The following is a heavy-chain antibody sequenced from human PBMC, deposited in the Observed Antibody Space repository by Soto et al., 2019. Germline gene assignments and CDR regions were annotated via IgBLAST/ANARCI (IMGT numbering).Heavy chain of an antibody. CDR1: GGYFSGYY. D-gene: IGHD3-10*01. V-gene: IGHV4-34*01. CDR2: INHSGST. CDR3: ARGKRYYYGSGSSLSSRDNWFDP. Sequence: SETLSLTCTVYGGYFSGYYLSWIRQTPGKGLEWIGEINHSGSTNYNPSLKSRVTISVDTSKNQFSLKLSSVTAADTAVYYCARGKRYYYGSGSSLSSRDNWFDPWGQGTLVTVSS. J-gene: IGHJ5*02.